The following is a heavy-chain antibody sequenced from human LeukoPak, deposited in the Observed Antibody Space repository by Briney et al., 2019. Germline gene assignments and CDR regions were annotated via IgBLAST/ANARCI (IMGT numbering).Heavy chain of an antibody. Sequence: SETLSLTCAVYGGSFSGYYWSWIRQPPGKGLEWIGEINHSGSTNYNPSLKSRVTISVDTSKNQFSLKLSSVTAADTAVYYCARGLKGYCSSTSCYSYGMDAWGKGTTVTVSS. CDR1: GGSFSGYY. V-gene: IGHV4-34*01. CDR3: ARGLKGYCSSTSCYSYGMDA. CDR2: INHSGST. D-gene: IGHD2-2*01. J-gene: IGHJ6*04.